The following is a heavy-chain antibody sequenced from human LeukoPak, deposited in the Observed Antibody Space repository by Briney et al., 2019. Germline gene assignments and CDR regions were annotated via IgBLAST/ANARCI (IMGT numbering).Heavy chain of an antibody. CDR1: GFTFSSYG. CDR3: ARDEYCSSTSCYTAIDY. D-gene: IGHD2-2*02. CDR2: IWYDGSNK. J-gene: IGHJ4*02. Sequence: PGGSLRLSCAASGFTFSSYGMHWVRQAPGKGLEWVAVIWYDGSNKYYADSVKGRFTISRDNSKNTLYLQMNSLRAEDTAVYYCARDEYCSSTSCYTAIDYWGQGTLVTVSS. V-gene: IGHV3-33*01.